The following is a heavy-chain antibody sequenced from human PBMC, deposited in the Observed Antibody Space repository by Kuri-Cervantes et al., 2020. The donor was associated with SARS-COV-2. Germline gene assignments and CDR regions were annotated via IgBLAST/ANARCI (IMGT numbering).Heavy chain of an antibody. Sequence: GGSLRLSCAASGFTVSSNYMSWVRQAPGKGLEWVSVIYSGGSTYYADSVKGRFTISRDNSKNTLYLQMNSLRAEDTAVYYCARGRRTPYGYFDLWGRGTLVTVSS. V-gene: IGHV3-66*01. D-gene: IGHD2-2*01. CDR2: IYSGGST. J-gene: IGHJ2*01. CDR3: ARGRRTPYGYFDL. CDR1: GFTVSSNY.